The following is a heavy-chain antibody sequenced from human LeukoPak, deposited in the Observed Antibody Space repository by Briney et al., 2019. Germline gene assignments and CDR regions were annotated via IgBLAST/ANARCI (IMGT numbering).Heavy chain of an antibody. CDR1: GFTFSSYG. J-gene: IGHJ4*02. CDR2: ISYDGSNK. D-gene: IGHD3-22*01. CDR3: AKDYYDRYFDY. Sequence: GGSLRLSCAASGFTFSSYGMHWVRQAPGKGLEWVAVISYDGSNKYYADSVKGRFTISRDNSKNTLCLQMNSLRAEDTALYYCAKDYYDRYFDYWGQGTLVTVSS. V-gene: IGHV3-30*18.